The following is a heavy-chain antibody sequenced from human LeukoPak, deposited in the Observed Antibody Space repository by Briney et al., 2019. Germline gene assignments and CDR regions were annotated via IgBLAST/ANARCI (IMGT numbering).Heavy chain of an antibody. D-gene: IGHD1-26*01. CDR2: INTNGGTT. Sequence: GGSLSLSCAASAFTVSSYAMHWVRQAPGKGLEYVSAINTNGGTTYYANSVNGRFTISRDNSKNTVYLQMGSLRAEDMAVYYCVRTSGSLDYWGQGTLVTVSS. J-gene: IGHJ4*02. CDR1: AFTVSSYA. V-gene: IGHV3-64*01. CDR3: VRTSGSLDY.